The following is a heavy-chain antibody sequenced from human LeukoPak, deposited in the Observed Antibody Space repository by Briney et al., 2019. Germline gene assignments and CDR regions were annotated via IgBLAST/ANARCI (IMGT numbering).Heavy chain of an antibody. CDR2: INHNGGT. CDR3: ASVELATTNFDH. Sequence: SETLSLTCAVSGGSLSGHYWSWIRQPPGKGLEWIGEINHNGGTNHNPSLKSRVTMSVDTSKNEISLKMTSVSAADTAVYYCASVELATTNFDHWGQGTLVTVSS. D-gene: IGHD1-1*01. V-gene: IGHV4-34*01. CDR1: GGSLSGHY. J-gene: IGHJ4*02.